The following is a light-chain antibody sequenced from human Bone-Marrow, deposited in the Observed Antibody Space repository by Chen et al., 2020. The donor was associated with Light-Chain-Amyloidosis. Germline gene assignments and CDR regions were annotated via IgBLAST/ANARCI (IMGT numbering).Light chain of an antibody. CDR1: QSILNSSKNKKS. CDR2: WAS. Sequence: DIVMTQSPDSLAVSLGERATINCTSSQSILNSSKNKKSLAWYQQKPGQPPKLLIYWASTRESGVPDRFSGSGSGTDFTLTISSLQAEDVAVYYCQQYYSTPQTFGQGTKVEIK. J-gene: IGKJ1*01. V-gene: IGKV4-1*01. CDR3: QQYYSTPQT.